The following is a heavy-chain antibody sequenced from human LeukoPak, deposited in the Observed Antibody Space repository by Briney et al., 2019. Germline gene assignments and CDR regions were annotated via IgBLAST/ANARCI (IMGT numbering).Heavy chain of an antibody. D-gene: IGHD3-22*01. CDR1: GFTFSTYG. J-gene: IGHJ4*02. V-gene: IGHV3-30*02. CDR3: AKDNYYDSSGYYRPFDY. Sequence: HPGGSLRLSCAASGFTFSTYGMHWVRQAPGKGLEWVAFIRYDGSNKYYADSVKGRFTISRDNSKNTLYLQMNSLRAEDTAVYYCAKDNYYDSSGYYRPFDYWGQGTLVTVSS. CDR2: IRYDGSNK.